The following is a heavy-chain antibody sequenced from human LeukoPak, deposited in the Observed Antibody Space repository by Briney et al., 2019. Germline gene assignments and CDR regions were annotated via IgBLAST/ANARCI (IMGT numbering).Heavy chain of an antibody. Sequence: GGSLSLSCAASGFTFSTYAMHWVRQAPGKGLEGVAVISYDGNNKYYADSVKGRLTISRDNSKNTLYLQMNSLRVEDTAVYYCVKPARTDYADYWGQGTLVTVSS. D-gene: IGHD1-14*01. CDR1: GFTFSTYA. V-gene: IGHV3-30-3*01. J-gene: IGHJ4*02. CDR2: ISYDGNNK. CDR3: VKPARTDYADY.